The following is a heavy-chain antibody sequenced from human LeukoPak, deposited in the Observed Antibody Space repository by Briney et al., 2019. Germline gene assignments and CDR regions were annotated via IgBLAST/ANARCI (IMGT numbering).Heavy chain of an antibody. CDR2: IYYSGST. V-gene: IGHV4-39*07. J-gene: IGHJ5*02. D-gene: IGHD4-11*01. CDR3: ARGLDSTYEVSYNWFDP. Sequence: SETLSLTCTVSGGSISSSSYYWGWIRQPPGKGLEWIWRIYYSGSTYYNPSLKSRVTMSVDTSKNQFSLKLSSVTAADTAVYYCARGLDSTYEVSYNWFDPWGQGTLVTVSS. CDR1: GGSISSSSYY.